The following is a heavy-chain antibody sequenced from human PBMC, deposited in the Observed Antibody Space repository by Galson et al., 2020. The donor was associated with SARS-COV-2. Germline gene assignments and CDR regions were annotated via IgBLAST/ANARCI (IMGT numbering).Heavy chain of an antibody. CDR3: AKDIATMIVVAPITGFDY. J-gene: IGHJ4*02. D-gene: IGHD3-22*01. CDR2: ISYDAINK. CDR1: GFTLNNYG. Sequence: GESLKISCAASGFTLNNYGMHWVRQAPGNGLEWVAFISYDAINKYYADSVKGRFTISRDNSKNTLYLQMNSLRDEDTAVYYCAKDIATMIVVAPITGFDYWGQGTLVTVSS. V-gene: IGHV3-30*18.